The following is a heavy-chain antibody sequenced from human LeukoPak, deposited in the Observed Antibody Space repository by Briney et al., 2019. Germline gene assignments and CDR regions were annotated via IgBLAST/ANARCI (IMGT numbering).Heavy chain of an antibody. D-gene: IGHD3-16*01. J-gene: IGHJ4*02. CDR1: GDSASSNSAA. CDR2: TYYRSKWYN. CDR3: ARIGGGGRSFDY. V-gene: IGHV6-1*01. Sequence: LQTRSLTCAISGDSASSNSAAWNCSRQSPSRGLEWLGRTYYRSKWYNDYAVSVKSRITINPDTSKNQHSLQLDSVTPEDTAVYYCARIGGGGRSFDYWGQGTLVTVSS.